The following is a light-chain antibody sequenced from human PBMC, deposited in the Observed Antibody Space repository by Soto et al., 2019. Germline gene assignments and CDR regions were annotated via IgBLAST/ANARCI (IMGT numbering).Light chain of an antibody. CDR3: QQYNAYPWT. J-gene: IGKJ1*01. Sequence: DMQMTQSPSAVSASVGDRVTITCRASQTVSIWLAWYQQKPGKAPKFLIYKASILESGVPSRFSGSGSGTEFSLTISSLQPDDFATYYCQQYNAYPWTFGQGTK. CDR2: KAS. CDR1: QTVSIW. V-gene: IGKV1-5*03.